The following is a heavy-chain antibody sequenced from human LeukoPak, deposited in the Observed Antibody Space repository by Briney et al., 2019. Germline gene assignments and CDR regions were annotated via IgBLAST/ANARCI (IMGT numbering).Heavy chain of an antibody. Sequence: GGSLRLSCAATGFTVSSNYMSWVRQAPGKGLEWVSVIYSGGSTYYADSVKGRFTISRDNSKNTLYLQMNSLRAEDTAVYYCARLAYCGGDCYFFDYWGQGTLVTVSS. CDR3: ARLAYCGGDCYFFDY. CDR1: GFTVSSNY. J-gene: IGHJ4*02. CDR2: IYSGGST. D-gene: IGHD2-21*01. V-gene: IGHV3-53*01.